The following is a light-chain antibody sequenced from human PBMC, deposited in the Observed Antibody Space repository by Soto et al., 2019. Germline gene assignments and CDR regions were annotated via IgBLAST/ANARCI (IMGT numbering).Light chain of an antibody. CDR2: SNN. Sequence: QSVLTQPPSASGTPGQRGTISCSGTRSNIGINTVNWYQQLPGTAPKLLIYSNNQRPSEVPDRFSGSKSGTSASLAISGLQSEDEADYYCAAWDDSLNGVVFGGGTQLTVL. CDR3: AAWDDSLNGVV. J-gene: IGLJ2*01. V-gene: IGLV1-44*01. CDR1: RSNIGINT.